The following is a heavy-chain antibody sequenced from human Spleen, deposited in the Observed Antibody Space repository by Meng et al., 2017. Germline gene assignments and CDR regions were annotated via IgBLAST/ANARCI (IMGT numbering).Heavy chain of an antibody. V-gene: IGHV2-70*04. CDR2: IDWDDDK. CDR3: ARIGSGIVFEI. J-gene: IGHJ3*02. Sequence: SGPTLVKPTQTLTLTCTFSGFSLSTSGMRVSWIRQPPGKALEWLARIDWDDDKFYSTSLKTRLTFSKDTSKNQVVLKMTNMDPVDTATYYCARIGSGIVFEIWGQGTMVTVSS. D-gene: IGHD1-26*01. CDR1: GFSLSTSGMR.